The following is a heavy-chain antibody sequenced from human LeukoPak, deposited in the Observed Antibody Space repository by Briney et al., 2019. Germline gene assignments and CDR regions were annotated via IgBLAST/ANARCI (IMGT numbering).Heavy chain of an antibody. D-gene: IGHD3-10*01. CDR3: ARDRIYGSGSYYRVENWFDP. CDR1: GYTFTSYA. CDR2: ISVYNGNT. J-gene: IGHJ5*02. V-gene: IGHV1-18*01. Sequence: VASVKVSCKASGYTFTSYAMNWVRQAPGQGLEWMGWISVYNGNTNYAQKLQGRVTMTTDTSTSTAYMELRSLRSDDTAVYYCARDRIYGSGSYYRVENWFDPWGQGTLVTVSS.